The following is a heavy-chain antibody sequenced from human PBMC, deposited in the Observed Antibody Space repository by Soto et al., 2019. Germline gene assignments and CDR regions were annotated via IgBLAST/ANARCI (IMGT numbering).Heavy chain of an antibody. CDR2: ISSTSTYI. Sequence: EVQLVESGGSLVKPGGSLRLSCAASGFTFSGYSMNWVRQAPGQGLEWVSSISSTSTYIYYADSVKGRFTISRDNAENSLMLQMNSLRDEDTAVYYCARGASSDSSTLVDYWGQGTLVTVSS. J-gene: IGHJ4*02. D-gene: IGHD6-13*01. CDR3: ARGASSDSSTLVDY. V-gene: IGHV3-21*01. CDR1: GFTFSGYS.